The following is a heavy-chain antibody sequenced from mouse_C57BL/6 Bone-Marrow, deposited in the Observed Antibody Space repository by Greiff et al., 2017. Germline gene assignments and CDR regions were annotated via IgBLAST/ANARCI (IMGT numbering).Heavy chain of an antibody. CDR2: IYPGNGDT. D-gene: IGHD3-3*01. CDR1: GYAFSSYW. Sequence: VKGVESGPELVKPGASVKISCKASGYAFSSYWMHWVKQRPGQGLEWIGRIYPGNGDTNYNGKFKGKATLTADKASSTAYMQLSSLTSEDSAVYFCARCRTAEGGDYLDYWGQGTSVTFSS. CDR3: ARCRTAEGGDYLDY. V-gene: IGHV1-82*01. J-gene: IGHJ4*01.